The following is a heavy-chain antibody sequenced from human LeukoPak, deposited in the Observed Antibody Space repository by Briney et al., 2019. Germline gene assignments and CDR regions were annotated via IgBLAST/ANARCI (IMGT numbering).Heavy chain of an antibody. V-gene: IGHV3-20*04. D-gene: IGHD1-26*01. CDR1: RFTFSTYW. Sequence: PGGSLRLSCAASRFTFSTYWMHWVRQAPGKGLEWVSGINWNGGTTDYADSVKGRFTISRDNAKNSLYLQMNSLRPEDTALYYCAREPLLDNYYSYMDVWGKGTTVTVFS. CDR2: INWNGGTT. J-gene: IGHJ6*03. CDR3: AREPLLDNYYSYMDV.